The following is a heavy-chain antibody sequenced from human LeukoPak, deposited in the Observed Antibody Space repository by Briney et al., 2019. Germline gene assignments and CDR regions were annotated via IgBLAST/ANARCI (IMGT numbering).Heavy chain of an antibody. Sequence: ASVKVSCKASGYTFSGYYIHWVRQAPGQGLEWMGWINANSGGTNYVQKFQGRVTMTRDTSISTAYMELSRLRSDDTAIYYCARGLWFGELPIDYWGQGTLVTVSS. CDR2: INANSGGT. CDR3: ARGLWFGELPIDY. CDR1: GYTFSGYY. V-gene: IGHV1-2*02. J-gene: IGHJ4*02. D-gene: IGHD3-10*01.